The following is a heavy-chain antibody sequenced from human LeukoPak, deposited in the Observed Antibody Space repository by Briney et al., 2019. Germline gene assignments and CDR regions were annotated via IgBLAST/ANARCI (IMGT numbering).Heavy chain of an antibody. CDR1: GRSISSYY. CDR3: ARAGGTMVRGADVVLHWFDP. J-gene: IGHJ5*02. V-gene: IGHV4-4*07. D-gene: IGHD3-10*01. CDR2: IYTRGSS. Sequence: PSDLLSLTCTLSGRSISSYYWSWIPQPAEKALECIGRIYTRGSSNYNTSLKSRVTISEGKSKNQFALKLSSPTTPDTAGNCLARAGGTMVRGADVVLHWFDPWGQGTLVTVSS.